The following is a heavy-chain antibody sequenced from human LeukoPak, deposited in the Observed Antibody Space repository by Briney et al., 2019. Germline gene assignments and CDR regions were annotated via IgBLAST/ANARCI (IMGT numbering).Heavy chain of an antibody. V-gene: IGHV3-13*01. CDR3: ARVSSSWSHWYFDL. CDR2: IGTAGDT. CDR1: GFTFSSYD. J-gene: IGHJ2*01. D-gene: IGHD6-13*01. Sequence: PGGSLRLSCAASGFTFSSYDMHWVRQATGKGLEWVSAIGTAGDTYYPGSVKGRFTISRENAKNSLYLQMNSLRAGDTAVYYCARVSSSWSHWYFDLWGRGTLVTVSS.